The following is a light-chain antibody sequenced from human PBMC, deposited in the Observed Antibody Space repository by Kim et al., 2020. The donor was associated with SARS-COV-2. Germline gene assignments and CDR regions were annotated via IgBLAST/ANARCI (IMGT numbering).Light chain of an antibody. Sequence: QSVLTQPPSASGTPGQGVTISCSGSSSIIGRNTVSWYQQLPGAAPKLLIYGNILRASGIPDRFSGSKSATSASLAISGLLSEDEADYYCAAWDDSLNGPVFGGGTQLTVL. CDR1: SSIIGRNT. CDR3: AAWDDSLNGPV. J-gene: IGLJ2*01. CDR2: GNI. V-gene: IGLV1-44*01.